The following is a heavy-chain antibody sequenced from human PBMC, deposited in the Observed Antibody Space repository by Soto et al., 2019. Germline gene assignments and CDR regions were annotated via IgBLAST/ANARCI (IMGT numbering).Heavy chain of an antibody. CDR2: IYYTGST. Sequence: QVQLQESGPGLVKPSETLSLTCTVSGGSNRSYYWSWIRQPPGKRLEWIGYIYYTGSTNYNPSLKSRVTIPVDTSKNQFALRLTSVTAADTAVYYCARLRSYAVSFDVWGQGTMVTVSS. J-gene: IGHJ3*01. CDR3: ARLRSYAVSFDV. CDR1: GGSNRSYY. D-gene: IGHD1-26*01. V-gene: IGHV4-59*01.